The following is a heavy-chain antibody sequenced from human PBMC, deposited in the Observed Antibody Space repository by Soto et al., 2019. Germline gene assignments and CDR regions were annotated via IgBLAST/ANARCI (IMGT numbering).Heavy chain of an antibody. Sequence: QLQESGPGLVKPSETLSLTCTVSGDSITAYYWSWIRQTPGKGLEWIGYISYNGGTNYHPSLKSRVTLTLDTSKNHFDLKLTSVTAADTAVYYCARHRLGPWASGTYSFDYWGRGTLVTVSS. J-gene: IGHJ4*02. CDR2: ISYNGGT. D-gene: IGHD1-26*01. CDR3: ARHRLGPWASGTYSFDY. V-gene: IGHV4-59*08. CDR1: GDSITAYY.